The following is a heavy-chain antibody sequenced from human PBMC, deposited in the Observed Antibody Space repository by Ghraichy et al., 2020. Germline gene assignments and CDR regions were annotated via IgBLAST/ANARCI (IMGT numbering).Heavy chain of an antibody. J-gene: IGHJ4*02. V-gene: IGHV2-70*13. CDR3: ARTLTQMIYSSGWYYFDF. D-gene: IGHD6-19*01. CDR2: IDWTNDK. CDR1: GFSLSTGGMS. Sequence: TLVKPTQTLTLTCDFSGFSLSTGGMSVSWIRQPPGRALEWLAVIDWTNDKYYSTSLATRLSISKDTSKNQVVLIMTNMDPADTGTYYCARTLTQMIYSSGWYYFDFWGQGVQVTVSS.